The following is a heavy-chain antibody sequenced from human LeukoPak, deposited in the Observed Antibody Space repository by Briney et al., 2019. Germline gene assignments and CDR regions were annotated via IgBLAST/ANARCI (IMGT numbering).Heavy chain of an antibody. Sequence: ASVRVSCKASGYTFTSYDINWVRQATGQGPEWMGWMNPNSGNTGYAQNFQGRVTMTMNTSISTAYMELSSLRSDDTAVYYCARVYCSGSPYYYYYMDVWGKGTTVTISS. CDR2: MNPNSGNT. D-gene: IGHD3-10*02. CDR1: GYTFTSYD. CDR3: ARVYCSGSPYYYYYMDV. V-gene: IGHV1-8*01. J-gene: IGHJ6*03.